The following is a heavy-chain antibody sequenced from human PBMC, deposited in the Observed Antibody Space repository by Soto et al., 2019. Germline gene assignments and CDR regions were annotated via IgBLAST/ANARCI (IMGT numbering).Heavy chain of an antibody. CDR2: IYNIGST. V-gene: IGHV4-59*08. J-gene: IGHJ4*02. CDR1: GGCISGYY. CDR3: ARHVNLPFAGTGFDY. D-gene: IGHD6-13*01. Sequence: SEPLSLTYTVSGGCISGYYWSWLRQPPGKGLEWIGYIYNIGSTNYNPSLRSRVTMSIDTSQEQLSLKVSSVTATDTAVYYCARHVNLPFAGTGFDYWGRGTLVTVSS.